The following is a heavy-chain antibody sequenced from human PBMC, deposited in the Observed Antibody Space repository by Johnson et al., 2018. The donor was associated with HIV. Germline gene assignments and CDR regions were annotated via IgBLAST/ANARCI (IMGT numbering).Heavy chain of an antibody. J-gene: IGHJ3*02. CDR1: GFTVSSNY. V-gene: IGHV3-66*01. CDR3: TRVSSTSWALDI. CDR2: IYSGGST. D-gene: IGHD2-15*01. Sequence: VQLVESGGGLVQPGGSLRLSCAASGFTVSSNYMSWVRQAPGKGLEWVSVIYSGGSTYYADSAKGRFTISRDNSKNTLYLQMNSLRGDDTAVYYCTRVSSTSWALDIWGQGTLVTVSS.